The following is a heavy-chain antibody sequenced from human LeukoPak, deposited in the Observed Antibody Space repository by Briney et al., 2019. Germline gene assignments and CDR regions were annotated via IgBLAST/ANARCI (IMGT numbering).Heavy chain of an antibody. J-gene: IGHJ4*02. V-gene: IGHV3-53*01. CDR3: AKARAGDITAAFNY. CDR1: GFTVNSNY. D-gene: IGHD6-13*01. CDR2: ITSGANT. Sequence: GGSLRLSCAASGFTVNSNYMNWVRQAPGKGLEWVSGITSGANTYYADSVKGRFTISRDNSENTLNLQMNSLRAEDTAIYYCAKARAGDITAAFNYWGQGTLVTVSS.